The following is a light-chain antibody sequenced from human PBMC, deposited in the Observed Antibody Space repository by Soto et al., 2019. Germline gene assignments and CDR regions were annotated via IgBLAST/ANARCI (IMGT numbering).Light chain of an antibody. Sequence: EIVMTQSPATLSVSPGETATLSCRASQRVGINLAWCQQKPGQAPRLLIYSASTRASGIPDRFSGSGSGTELTLTISSLQSEDFAFFYCQQYDGWPRTFGQGTKVDIK. V-gene: IGKV3-15*01. CDR3: QQYDGWPRT. J-gene: IGKJ1*01. CDR1: QRVGIN. CDR2: SAS.